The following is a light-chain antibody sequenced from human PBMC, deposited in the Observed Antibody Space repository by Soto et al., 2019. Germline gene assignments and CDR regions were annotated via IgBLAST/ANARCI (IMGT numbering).Light chain of an antibody. CDR3: QQTYTAPEIT. CDR2: GAS. J-gene: IGKJ5*01. Sequence: DSQMPQSPSSLSASVGDRVTITYRRSQSISIYLNWYQLKPGKAPNLLMYGASYLKSGVPTRFSGSGSGTDFTLTISSLQPEDFAIYYCQQTYTAPEITFGQGTRLEIK. CDR1: QSISIY. V-gene: IGKV1-39*01.